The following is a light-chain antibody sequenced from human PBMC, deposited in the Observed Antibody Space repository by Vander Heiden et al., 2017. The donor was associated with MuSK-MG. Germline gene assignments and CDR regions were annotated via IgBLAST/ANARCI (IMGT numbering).Light chain of an antibody. V-gene: IGKV1-16*01. Sequence: DIQLTQSPSSLSASVGDRVSITCRASQDISNYLAWFQQKPGKAPKSLIYAASYLHDGVSSRFSGSGSGTDFTLTINSLQPEDFATYYCQQYNNYPRTFGRGTKVEVK. J-gene: IGKJ1*01. CDR3: QQYNNYPRT. CDR1: QDISNY. CDR2: AAS.